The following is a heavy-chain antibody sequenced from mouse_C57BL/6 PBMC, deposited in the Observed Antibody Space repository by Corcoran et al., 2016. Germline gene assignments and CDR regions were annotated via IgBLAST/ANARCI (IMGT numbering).Heavy chain of an antibody. D-gene: IGHD1-1*01. Sequence: QVQLKQSGAELVRPGASVKLSCKASGYTFTDYYINWVKQRPGQGLEWIARIYPGSGNTYYNEKFKGKATLTAEKSSSTAYMQLSSLTSEDSAVYFCAAHYYGSRIYWGQGTTLTVSS. CDR3: AAHYYGSRIY. CDR1: GYTFTDYY. V-gene: IGHV1-76*01. CDR2: IYPGSGNT. J-gene: IGHJ2*01.